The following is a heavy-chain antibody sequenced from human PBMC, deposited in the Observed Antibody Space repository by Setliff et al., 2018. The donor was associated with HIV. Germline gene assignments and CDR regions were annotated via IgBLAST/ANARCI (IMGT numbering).Heavy chain of an antibody. J-gene: IGHJ3*02. D-gene: IGHD2-8*01. CDR3: ATKLYCTNGVCLDAFDI. V-gene: IGHV1-2*06. CDR1: GYTFTGYF. CDR2: IIPNSAGT. Sequence: VASVKVSCKASGYTFTGYFIHCVRQAPGQGLEWMGRIIPNSAGTNYAQKFQGRVTMTRDTSISIAYMELSRLRSDDTAVYYCATKLYCTNGVCLDAFDIWGQGTMVTVSS.